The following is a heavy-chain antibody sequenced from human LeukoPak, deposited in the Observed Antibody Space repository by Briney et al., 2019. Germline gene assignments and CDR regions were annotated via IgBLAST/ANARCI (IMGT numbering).Heavy chain of an antibody. CDR2: ISGSGGVM. J-gene: IGHJ4*02. Sequence: GGSLRLSCAASGLTFSNYEMNWVRQAPGKGLEWISYISGSGGVMFYADSVKGRFTISRDNAKNSVYLQMSSLKAEDTAVYYCAREYPDNGDGWGYWGQGTLVTASS. D-gene: IGHD1-1*01. V-gene: IGHV3-48*03. CDR3: AREYPDNGDGWGY. CDR1: GLTFSNYE.